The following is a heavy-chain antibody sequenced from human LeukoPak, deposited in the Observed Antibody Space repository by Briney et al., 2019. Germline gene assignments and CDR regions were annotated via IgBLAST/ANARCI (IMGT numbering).Heavy chain of an antibody. V-gene: IGHV4-31*03. J-gene: IGHJ4*02. Sequence: SQTLSLTCTVSGVSISSGAYYWSWVRQHPGKGLEWIGYVYYSGSTYYNPSLKSRVTISIDTSKNQFSLKVNSVTAADTALYYCARIFYDSSGYGFDYWGQGTLVTVSS. D-gene: IGHD3-22*01. CDR3: ARIFYDSSGYGFDY. CDR1: GVSISSGAYY. CDR2: VYYSGST.